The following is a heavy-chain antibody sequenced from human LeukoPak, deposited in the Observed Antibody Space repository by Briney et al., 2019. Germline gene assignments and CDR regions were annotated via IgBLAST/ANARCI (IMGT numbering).Heavy chain of an antibody. Sequence: GGSLRLSCAASGFTFSSYSMNWVRQAPGKGLEWVSYISSSSSTIYYADSVKGRFTISRDNAKNSLYLQMNSLRAEDTAVYYCASLGKGYSYGYGSNYWGQGTLVTVSS. CDR2: ISSSSSTI. CDR3: ASLGKGYSYGYGSNY. CDR1: GFTFSSYS. J-gene: IGHJ4*02. D-gene: IGHD5-18*01. V-gene: IGHV3-48*04.